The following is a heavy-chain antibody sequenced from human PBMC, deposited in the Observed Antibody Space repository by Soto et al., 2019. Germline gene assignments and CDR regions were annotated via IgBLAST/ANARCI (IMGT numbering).Heavy chain of an antibody. CDR2: IKKDGSVN. V-gene: IGHV3-7*01. CDR3: AKVASLAGHY. CDR1: GFTFSYYW. Sequence: EVQLVESGGGLVQPGGSLRLSCAASGFTFSYYWMSWVRQAPGKGLEWVANIKKDGSVNFYVDSVKGRFTISRDNAKNSLYLQMNSLRAEDTAVYYCAKVASLAGHYWGQGTVVTVSS. J-gene: IGHJ4*02. D-gene: IGHD6-19*01.